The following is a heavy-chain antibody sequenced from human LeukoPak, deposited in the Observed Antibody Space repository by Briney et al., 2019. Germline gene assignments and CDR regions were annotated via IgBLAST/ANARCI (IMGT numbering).Heavy chain of an antibody. J-gene: IGHJ6*02. V-gene: IGHV4-59*05. CDR2: IYYSGST. CDR1: GGSISSYY. D-gene: IGHD5-12*01. Sequence: SETLSLTCTVSGGSISSYYWSWIRQPPGKGLEWIGSIYYSGSTYYNPSLKSRVTISVDTSKNQFSLKLSSVTAADTAVYYCANIAYYYYGMDVWGQGTTVIVSS. CDR3: ANIAYYYYGMDV.